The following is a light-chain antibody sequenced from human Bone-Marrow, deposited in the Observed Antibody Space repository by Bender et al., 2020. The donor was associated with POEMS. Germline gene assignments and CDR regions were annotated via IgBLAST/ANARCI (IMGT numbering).Light chain of an antibody. Sequence: QSVLTQPPSASGTPGQRVTISCSGSSANIGNNYVYWYQQLPGTAPKLLIYRNDQRPSGVPDRFSGSKSGSTASLTVSGLRIEDEADYYCSSSAGNVLLGGGTKLTVL. CDR1: SANIGNNY. CDR3: SSSAGNVL. J-gene: IGLJ2*01. CDR2: RND. V-gene: IGLV1-47*01.